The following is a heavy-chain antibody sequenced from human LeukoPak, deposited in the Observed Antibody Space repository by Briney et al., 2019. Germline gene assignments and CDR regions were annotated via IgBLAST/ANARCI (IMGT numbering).Heavy chain of an antibody. Sequence: KPGGSLRLSCAASGFTFSSYSMNWVRQAPGKGLEWVSSISSSSSYIYYADSVKGRFTISRDNAKNSLYLQMNSLRAEDTAVYYCARDRGPDFWSGYLDPYYFDYWGQGTLVTVSS. CDR3: ARDRGPDFWSGYLDPYYFDY. CDR1: GFTFSSYS. V-gene: IGHV3-21*01. D-gene: IGHD3-3*01. CDR2: ISSSSSYI. J-gene: IGHJ4*02.